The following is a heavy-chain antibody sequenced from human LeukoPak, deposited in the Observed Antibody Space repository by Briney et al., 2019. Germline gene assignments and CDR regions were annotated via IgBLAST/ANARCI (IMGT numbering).Heavy chain of an antibody. J-gene: IGHJ4*02. V-gene: IGHV3-23*01. Sequence: GGSLRLSCAASGFTFTSYAMTWVRQAPGKGLEWVSGISRSGDYTYYADSVRGRFTISRDNSKNMLYLQLSSLRAEDTAVYYCAKLPTSGGDYVYMDYWGQGTLVTVSS. CDR2: ISRSGDYT. CDR1: GFTFTSYA. D-gene: IGHD3-16*01. CDR3: AKLPTSGGDYVYMDY.